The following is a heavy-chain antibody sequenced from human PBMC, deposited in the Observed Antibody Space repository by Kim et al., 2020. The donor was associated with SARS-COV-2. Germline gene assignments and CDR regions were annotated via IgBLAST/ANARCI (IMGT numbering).Heavy chain of an antibody. V-gene: IGHV4-39*01. J-gene: IGHJ3*02. D-gene: IGHD3-3*01. Sequence: YLRAPKSTVTISVDTSKNQFSLKLSSVTAADQAVYYCAGGFWSGGDAFDIWGQATMVTVSS. CDR3: AGGFWSGGDAFDI.